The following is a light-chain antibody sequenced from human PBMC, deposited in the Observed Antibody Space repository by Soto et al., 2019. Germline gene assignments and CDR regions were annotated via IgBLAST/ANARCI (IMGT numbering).Light chain of an antibody. V-gene: IGLV2-8*01. J-gene: IGLJ1*01. CDR3: SSYAGSNNPPCA. CDR1: SSDVGGYNY. Sequence: QSVLTQPPSASGSPGQSVTISCTGTSSDVGGYNYVSWYQQHPGKAPKLMIYEVSKRPSGVPDRFSGSKSGNTASLTVSGLQAEDEADYYCSSYAGSNNPPCAFGTWTKVT. CDR2: EVS.